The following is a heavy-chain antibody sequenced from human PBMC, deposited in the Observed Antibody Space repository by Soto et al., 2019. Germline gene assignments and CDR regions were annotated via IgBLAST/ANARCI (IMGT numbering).Heavy chain of an antibody. D-gene: IGHD1-7*01. CDR1: GYTFTSYG. CDR2: ISAYNGNT. CDR3: ARGRYNWNYVGGWFDP. J-gene: IGHJ5*02. V-gene: IGHV1-18*01. Sequence: ASVKVSCKASGYTFTSYGISWVRQAPGQGLEWMGWISAYNGNTNYAQKLQGRVTMTTDTSTSTAYMELRSLRSDDTAVYYCARGRYNWNYVGGWFDPWGQGTLVTVSS.